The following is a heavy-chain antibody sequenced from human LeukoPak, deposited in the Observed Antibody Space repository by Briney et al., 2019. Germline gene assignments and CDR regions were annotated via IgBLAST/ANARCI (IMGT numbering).Heavy chain of an antibody. V-gene: IGHV3-21*01. CDR2: ITRSSHFL. D-gene: IGHD4-17*01. Sequence: GGSLRLSCAASGFTFSSYSMNWVRQAPGKGLEWVSSITRSSHFLYYADSVKGRFTISRDNAKNSLYLQMNSLRAEDTAVYYCAKDIDYGDYVVSWGQGTLVTVSS. J-gene: IGHJ4*02. CDR1: GFTFSSYS. CDR3: AKDIDYGDYVVS.